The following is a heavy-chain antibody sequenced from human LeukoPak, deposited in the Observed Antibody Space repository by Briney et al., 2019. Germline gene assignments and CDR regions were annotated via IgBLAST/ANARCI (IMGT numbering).Heavy chain of an antibody. CDR1: GYTFISYG. Sequence: GASVKVSCKASGYTFISYGITWVRQAPGQGLEWMGWISPYTTKTNYVQKLQGRVTMTTDTSTSTAYMELRSLRSDDTAVYYCAREGGVDPTAPPDYYSYQMDVWGKGTTVTVS. V-gene: IGHV1-18*01. CDR3: AREGGVDPTAPPDYYSYQMDV. D-gene: IGHD3-16*01. J-gene: IGHJ6*03. CDR2: ISPYTTKT.